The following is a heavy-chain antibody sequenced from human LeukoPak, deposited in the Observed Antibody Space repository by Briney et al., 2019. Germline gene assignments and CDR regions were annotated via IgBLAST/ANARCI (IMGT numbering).Heavy chain of an antibody. J-gene: IGHJ4*02. Sequence: SQTLSLTCTVSGGSISSGGYYWSWIRQHPGKGLEWNGYTYYSGSTYYNPSLKSRVTISVDTSKNQFSLKLSSVTAADTAVYYCARSPTVTYPEYYFDYWGQGTLVTVSS. CDR2: TYYSGST. CDR1: GGSISSGGYY. D-gene: IGHD4-17*01. V-gene: IGHV4-31*03. CDR3: ARSPTVTYPEYYFDY.